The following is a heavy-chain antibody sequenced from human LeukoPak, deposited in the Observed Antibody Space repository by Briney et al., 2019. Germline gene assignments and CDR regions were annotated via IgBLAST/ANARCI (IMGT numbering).Heavy chain of an antibody. CDR3: AKVVWDYYYYYMDV. J-gene: IGHJ6*03. V-gene: IGHV3-74*01. CDR1: GFSFSNYW. CDR2: IKSDGST. Sequence: GGSLRLSCAASGFSFSNYWMHWVRQAPGKGLVWVSRIKSDGSTSYADSVKGRFTISRDNSKNTLYLQMNSLRAEDTAVYYCAKVVWDYYYYYMDVWGKGTTVTVSS. D-gene: IGHD3-16*01.